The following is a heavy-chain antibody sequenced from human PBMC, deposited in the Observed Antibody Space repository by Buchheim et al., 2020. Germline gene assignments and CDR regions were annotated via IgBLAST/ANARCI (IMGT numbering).Heavy chain of an antibody. CDR2: IYHSGLA. CDR1: GGSISSGSYS. Sequence: QLQLQESGSGLVKPSQTLSLTCAVSGGSISSGSYSWNWIRQPPGKGLEWIGYIYHSGLAHYNPSLKSRVTISVHRSKNQFFLKLNSVTAADTAVYYCVRATSRPHWYFDLWGPGTL. CDR3: VRATSRPHWYFDL. V-gene: IGHV4-30-2*01. J-gene: IGHJ2*01. D-gene: IGHD2-2*01.